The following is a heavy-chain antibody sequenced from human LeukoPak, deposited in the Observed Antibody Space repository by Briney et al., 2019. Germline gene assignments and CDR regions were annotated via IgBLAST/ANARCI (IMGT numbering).Heavy chain of an antibody. CDR3: ARVDVVVVAAAINYYYYYMDV. Sequence: SETLSLTCTVSGGSISSYYWSWIRQPPGKGLEWIAYIYYSGSTNYNPSLKSRVTISVDTSKNQFSLKLSSVTAADTAVYYCARVDVVVVAAAINYYYYYMDVWGKGTTVTVSS. V-gene: IGHV4-59*08. D-gene: IGHD2-2*03. CDR2: IYYSGST. CDR1: GGSISSYY. J-gene: IGHJ6*03.